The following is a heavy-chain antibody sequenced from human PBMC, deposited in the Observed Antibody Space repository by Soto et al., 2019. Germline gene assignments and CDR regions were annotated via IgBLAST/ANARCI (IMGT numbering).Heavy chain of an antibody. CDR1: GYSFTSYW. CDR2: IDPSDSYT. J-gene: IGHJ5*02. V-gene: IGHV5-10-1*01. Sequence: XESLKVSCKCSGYSFTSYWISWVRQMPGKGLEWMGRIDPSDSYTNYSPSFQGHVTISADKSISTAYLQWSSLKASDTAMYYCARSRPNWNYNWFDPWGQGTLVTVSS. D-gene: IGHD1-7*01. CDR3: ARSRPNWNYNWFDP.